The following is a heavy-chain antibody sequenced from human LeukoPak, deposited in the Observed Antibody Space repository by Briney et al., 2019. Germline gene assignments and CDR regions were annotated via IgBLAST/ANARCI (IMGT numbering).Heavy chain of an antibody. D-gene: IGHD4-23*01. CDR3: ARTRGLRWSYFDY. CDR2: INHSGST. J-gene: IGHJ4*02. CDR1: GGSFSGYY. V-gene: IGHV4-34*01. Sequence: SETLSLTCAVYGGSFSGYYWSWIRQSPGKGLEWIGEINHSGSTNYNPSLESRVTISVDTSKNQFSLKLSSVTAADTAVYYCARTRGLRWSYFDYWGQGTLVTVSS.